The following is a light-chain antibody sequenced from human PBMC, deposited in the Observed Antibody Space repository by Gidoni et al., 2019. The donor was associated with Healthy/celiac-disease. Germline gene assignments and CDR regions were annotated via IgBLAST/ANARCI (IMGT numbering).Light chain of an antibody. J-gene: IGLJ2*01. Sequence: QSALTQPASVSGSPGQSITISCTGTSSDVGGYNYVSWYQQHPGKAPQLMIYDGSNRPSGVSNRFSGSKSGNTASLTISGLQAEDEADYSCSSYTSSSTLDVVFGGGTKLTVL. V-gene: IGLV2-14*01. CDR1: SSDVGGYNY. CDR2: DGS. CDR3: SSYTSSSTLDVV.